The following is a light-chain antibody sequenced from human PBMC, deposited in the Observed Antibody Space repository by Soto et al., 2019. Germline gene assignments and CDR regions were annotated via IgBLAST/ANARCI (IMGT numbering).Light chain of an antibody. V-gene: IGLV2-14*01. CDR2: EVS. CDR3: SSYTSGSTLVV. Sequence: QSALTQPASVSGSPGQSITISCTGTSSDVGGYNYVSWYQQHPGKAPKLMIYEVSNRPSEDSNLCSGSKSGNTASLTISGLQAEDEGNYSCSSYTSGSTLVVFGGGTKLTVL. J-gene: IGLJ2*01. CDR1: SSDVGGYNY.